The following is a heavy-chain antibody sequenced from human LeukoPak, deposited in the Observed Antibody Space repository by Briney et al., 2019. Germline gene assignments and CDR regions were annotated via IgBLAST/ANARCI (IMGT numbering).Heavy chain of an antibody. Sequence: TSETLSLTCAVYGGSFSGYYWSRIRQPPGKGLEWIGEINHSGSTNYNPSLKSRVTISVDTSKNQFSLKLSSVTAADTAVYYCARGVAAAGYPYYYYYYMDVWGKGTTVTVSS. V-gene: IGHV4-34*01. D-gene: IGHD6-13*01. CDR1: GGSFSGYY. J-gene: IGHJ6*03. CDR2: INHSGST. CDR3: ARGVAAAGYPYYYYYYMDV.